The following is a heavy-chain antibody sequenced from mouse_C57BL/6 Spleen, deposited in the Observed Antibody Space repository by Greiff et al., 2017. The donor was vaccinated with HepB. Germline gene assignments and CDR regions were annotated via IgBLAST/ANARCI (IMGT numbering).Heavy chain of an antibody. Sequence: QVHVKQSGAELAKPGASVKLSCKASGYTFTSYWMHWVKQRPGQGLEWIGYINPSSGYTKYNQKFKDKATLTADKSSSTAYMQLSSRTYEDSAVYYCARRYYDYDEGYFDYWGQGTTLTVSS. V-gene: IGHV1-7*01. CDR1: GYTFTSYW. CDR2: INPSSGYT. D-gene: IGHD2-4*01. CDR3: ARRYYDYDEGYFDY. J-gene: IGHJ2*01.